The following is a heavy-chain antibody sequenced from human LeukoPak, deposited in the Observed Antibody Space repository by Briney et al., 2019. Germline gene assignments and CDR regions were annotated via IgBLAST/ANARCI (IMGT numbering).Heavy chain of an antibody. D-gene: IGHD4-11*01. CDR1: GFTFSSYA. J-gene: IGHJ6*02. V-gene: IGHV3-15*01. CDR3: TTDGGNYLYYYGMDV. CDR2: IKSKTDGGTT. Sequence: EPGGSLRLSCSASGFTFSSYAMHWVRQAPGKGLEWVGRIKSKTDGGTTDYAAPVKGRFTISRDDSKNTLYLQMNSLRTEDTAVYYCTTDGGNYLYYYGMDVWGQGTTVTVSS.